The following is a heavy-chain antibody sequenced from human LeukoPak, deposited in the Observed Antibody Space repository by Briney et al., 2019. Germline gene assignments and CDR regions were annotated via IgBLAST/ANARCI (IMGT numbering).Heavy chain of an antibody. J-gene: IGHJ4*02. CDR1: GYTFTGYY. CDR3: ARAPMIVVVFPPRLDF. Sequence: ASVKVSCKTSGYTFTGYYMHWVRQAPGQGLEWMGWINPNTGGTNYAQKFQGRVTMTSDTSISTAYMELSSLKSDDTAMYCCARAPMIVVVFPPRLDFWGQGTLVTVSS. CDR2: INPNTGGT. V-gene: IGHV1-2*02. D-gene: IGHD3-22*01.